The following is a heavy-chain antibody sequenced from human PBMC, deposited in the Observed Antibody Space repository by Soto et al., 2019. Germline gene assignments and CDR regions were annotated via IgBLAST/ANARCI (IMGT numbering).Heavy chain of an antibody. CDR1: GFTFDDYA. CDR3: AKDSGLLRYFDYYGMDV. J-gene: IGHJ6*02. D-gene: IGHD3-9*01. V-gene: IGHV3-9*01. CDR2: ISWNSGSI. Sequence: PGGSLRLSCAASGFTFDDYAMHWVRQAPGKGLEWVSGISWNSGSIGYADSVKGRFTISRDNAKNSLYLQMNSLRAEDTALYYCAKDSGLLRYFDYYGMDVWGQGTTVTVSS.